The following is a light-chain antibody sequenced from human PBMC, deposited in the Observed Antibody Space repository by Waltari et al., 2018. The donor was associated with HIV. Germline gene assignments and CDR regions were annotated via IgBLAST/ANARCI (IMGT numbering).Light chain of an antibody. Sequence: QSALTQPPSASGSPGHSVTISCTGTSRDVGVSQYFSWYQQHPGKAPKLMIYEVNKRPSGVPDRFSGSKSANTASLTVSGLQADDEADYYCNSYAGSNNWVFGGGTKLTVL. CDR2: EVN. V-gene: IGLV2-8*01. CDR1: SRDVGVSQY. J-gene: IGLJ3*02. CDR3: NSYAGSNNWV.